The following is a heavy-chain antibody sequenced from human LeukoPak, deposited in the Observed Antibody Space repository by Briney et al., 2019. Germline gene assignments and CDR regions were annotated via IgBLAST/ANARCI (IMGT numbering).Heavy chain of an antibody. CDR2: VYYNGAT. J-gene: IGHJ5*02. D-gene: IGHD2-21*01. Sequence: SETLSLTCTVSGVSISSYYWSWIRQPPGKGLEWIGYVYYNGATNHSPSLKSRVTMSVDTPKNQFSLNLKSITAADTAVYYCARGDWWFDPWGRGTLLTVSS. CDR3: ARGDWWFDP. CDR1: GVSISSYY. V-gene: IGHV4-59*01.